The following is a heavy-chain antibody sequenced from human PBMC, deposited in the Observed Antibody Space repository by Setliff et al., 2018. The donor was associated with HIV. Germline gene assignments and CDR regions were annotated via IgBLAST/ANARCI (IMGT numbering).Heavy chain of an antibody. CDR3: ARLSLEGYSYGIDY. CDR2: IIPIFGTA. D-gene: IGHD5-18*01. J-gene: IGHJ4*02. CDR1: GGTFSSYA. V-gene: IGHV1-69*05. Sequence: SVKVSCKASGGTFSSYAISWVRQAPGQGLEWMGGIIPIFGTANYAQKVQGRVTMTTDTSTSTAYMELRSLRSDDTAVYYCARLSLEGYSYGIDYWGQGTLVTVSS.